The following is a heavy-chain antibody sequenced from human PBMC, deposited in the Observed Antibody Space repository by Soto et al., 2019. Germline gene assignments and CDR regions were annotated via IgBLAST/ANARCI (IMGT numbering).Heavy chain of an antibody. V-gene: IGHV3-33*01. CDR2: IWYDGSNK. CDR1: GFTFSSYG. J-gene: IGHJ4*02. CDR3: ARQWLVYYFDY. D-gene: IGHD6-19*01. Sequence: GGSLRLSCAASGFTFSSYGMHWVRQAPGKGLEWVAVIWYDGSNKYYADSVKGRFTISRDNSKNTLYLQMSSLRAEDTAVYYCARQWLVYYFDYWGQGTLVTVSS.